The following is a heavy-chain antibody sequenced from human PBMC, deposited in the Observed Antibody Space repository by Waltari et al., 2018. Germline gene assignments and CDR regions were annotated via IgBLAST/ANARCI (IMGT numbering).Heavy chain of an antibody. J-gene: IGHJ3*02. CDR1: GYILTELS. CDR3: ATDSRGGNDGFDI. Sequence: QGQVVQSGAEVKKPGASVKVSCKVSGYILTELSIHWVRQAPGKGLEWMGGFDPEDGKRIYAQKFQGRVTRTEDTSTDTAYMELSSLRSEDTAVYYCATDSRGGNDGFDIWGQGTMVTVSS. V-gene: IGHV1-24*01. D-gene: IGHD1-1*01. CDR2: FDPEDGKR.